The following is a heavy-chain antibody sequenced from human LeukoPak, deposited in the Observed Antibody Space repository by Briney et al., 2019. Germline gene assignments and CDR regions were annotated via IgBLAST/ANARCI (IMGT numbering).Heavy chain of an antibody. Sequence: GGSLRLSCAASGFTFSSYAMSWVRQAPGKGLEWVSYISSSGSTIYYADSVKGRFTISRDNAKNSLYLQMNSLRVEDTALYYCAKDIYSSGWSALDYWGQGTLVTVSS. CDR3: AKDIYSSGWSALDY. D-gene: IGHD6-19*01. CDR1: GFTFSSYA. J-gene: IGHJ4*02. V-gene: IGHV3-48*04. CDR2: ISSSGSTI.